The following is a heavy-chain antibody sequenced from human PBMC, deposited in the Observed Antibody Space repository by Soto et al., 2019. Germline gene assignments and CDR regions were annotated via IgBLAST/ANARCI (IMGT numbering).Heavy chain of an antibody. CDR2: INPTGGST. Sequence: QVQLVQSGAEVRKPGASVKVSCKASGYIFTNYYMNWVRQAPGQGLEWMGTINPTGGSTAYAQKFHGRVTMTSDTSTSTVYMELSSLRSEDSAVYYCAKRSGSPFYGMDVWGQGTTVTVSS. CDR1: GYIFTNYY. J-gene: IGHJ6*02. D-gene: IGHD3-10*01. V-gene: IGHV1-46*01. CDR3: AKRSGSPFYGMDV.